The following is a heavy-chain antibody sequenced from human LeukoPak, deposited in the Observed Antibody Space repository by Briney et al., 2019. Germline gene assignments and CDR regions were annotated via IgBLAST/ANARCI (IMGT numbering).Heavy chain of an antibody. CDR2: ISTTGGST. CDR3: AKKDCSTTSCYKAFDS. Sequence: PGGSLRLSCAASGFTCSNYAISWVRQAPGKGLEWVSVISTTGGSTDNADSVKGRFTISRDNSKSTLYLQMNSLGAEDTAVYYCAKKDCSTTSCYKAFDSWGQGTLVTVSS. J-gene: IGHJ4*02. CDR1: GFTCSNYA. V-gene: IGHV3-23*01. D-gene: IGHD2-2*02.